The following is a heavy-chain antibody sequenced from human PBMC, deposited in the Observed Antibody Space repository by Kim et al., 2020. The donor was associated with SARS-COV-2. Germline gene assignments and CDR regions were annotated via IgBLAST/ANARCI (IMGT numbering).Heavy chain of an antibody. Sequence: GGSLRLSCVAFGFTFSDYRMHWVRQAPGKGLEWLSFITNDDGGIYYADSVRGRFTVSRDDAKNSLYLQMNSLTADDTAVYYCVRDGWPGIRCAAHDSWG. CDR3: VRDGWPGIRCAAHDS. J-gene: IGHJ5*01. D-gene: IGHD6-19*01. V-gene: IGHV3-48*01. CDR2: ITNDDGGI. CDR1: GFTFSDYR.